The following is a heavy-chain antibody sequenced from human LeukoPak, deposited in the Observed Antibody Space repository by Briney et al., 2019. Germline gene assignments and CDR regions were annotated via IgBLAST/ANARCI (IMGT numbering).Heavy chain of an antibody. CDR2: FDPEDGET. D-gene: IGHD2-8*02. J-gene: IGHJ4*02. CDR3: ATGVLSPLDEYYFDY. CDR1: GYTLTELS. Sequence: GASVKVSCKVSGYTLTELSMHWVRQAPGKGLEWMGGFDPEDGETIYAQKFQGRVTMTEDTSTDTAYMELSSLRSEDMAVYYCATGVLSPLDEYYFDYWGQGTLVTVSS. V-gene: IGHV1-24*01.